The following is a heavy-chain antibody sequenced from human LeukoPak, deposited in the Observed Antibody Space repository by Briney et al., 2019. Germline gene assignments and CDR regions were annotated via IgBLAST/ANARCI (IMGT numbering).Heavy chain of an antibody. J-gene: IGHJ4*02. CDR1: GYTFTGYY. V-gene: IGHV1-2*06. CDR3: ARSTAWYSSSWYGDY. CDR2: INPNSGGT. D-gene: IGHD6-13*01. Sequence: ASVKVSCKASGYTFTGYYMHWVRQAPGQELEWMGRINPNSGGTNYAQKFQGRVTMTRDTSISTAYMELSRLRSDDTAVYYCARSTAWYSSSWYGDYWGQGTLVTVSS.